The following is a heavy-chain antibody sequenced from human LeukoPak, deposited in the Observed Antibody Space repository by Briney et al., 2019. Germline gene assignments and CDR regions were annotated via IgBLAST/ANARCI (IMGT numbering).Heavy chain of an antibody. CDR1: GYTFTGYY. CDR2: INPNSGGT. J-gene: IGHJ4*02. D-gene: IGHD1-26*01. Sequence: RWASVKVSCKASGYTFTGYYMHWVRQAPGQGLEWMGWINPNSGGTNYAQKFQGRVTMTRDTSISTAYMELSRLRSDDTAVYYCARLRVGATYYFDYWGQGTLVTVSS. CDR3: ARLRVGATYYFDY. V-gene: IGHV1-2*02.